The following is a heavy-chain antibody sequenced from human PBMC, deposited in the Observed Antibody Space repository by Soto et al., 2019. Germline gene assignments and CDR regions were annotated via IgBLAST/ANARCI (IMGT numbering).Heavy chain of an antibody. Sequence: GASVKVSCKASGYTFSSYAMHWVRQAPGQRLEWMGWINAGNGNTKYSQKFQGRVTITRDTSASTAYMELSSLRSEDTAVYYCAIGSGYYNPVYWGQGTLVTVSS. CDR1: GYTFSSYA. CDR2: INAGNGNT. V-gene: IGHV1-3*01. CDR3: AIGSGYYNPVY. J-gene: IGHJ4*02. D-gene: IGHD3-3*01.